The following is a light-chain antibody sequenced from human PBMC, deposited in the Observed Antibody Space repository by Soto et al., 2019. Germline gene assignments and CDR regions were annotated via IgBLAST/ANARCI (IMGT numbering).Light chain of an antibody. CDR2: GAS. CDR3: QQYNNWPRT. V-gene: IGKV3-15*01. Sequence: ILMTQSPSTLPVSPGERATLSCRASQSVSSHLDWYQQKPGQAPRLLIYGASTRATGIPDRFSGSGSGTEFTLTISSLKYEDFAVYYCQQYNNWPRTFGQGTKWIS. CDR1: QSVSSH. J-gene: IGKJ1*01.